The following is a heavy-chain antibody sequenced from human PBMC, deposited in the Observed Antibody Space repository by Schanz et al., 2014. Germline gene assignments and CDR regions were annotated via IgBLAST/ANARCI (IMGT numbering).Heavy chain of an antibody. D-gene: IGHD3-3*01. J-gene: IGHJ4*02. CDR3: ARGVRIDY. V-gene: IGHV3-7*01. CDR1: GFIFSAYT. CDR2: IKQDGSEK. Sequence: EVLLVESGGGLVKPGESLRLSCAASGFIFSAYTMNWVRQAPGKGLEWVANIKQDGSEKYYVDSVKGRFTISRDNAKNSLYLQMNSLTAEDTAVYYCARGVRIDYWGQGTLVTVSS.